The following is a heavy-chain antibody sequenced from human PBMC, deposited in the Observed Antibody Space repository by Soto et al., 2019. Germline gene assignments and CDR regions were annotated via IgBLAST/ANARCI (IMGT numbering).Heavy chain of an antibody. D-gene: IGHD6-13*01. CDR1: GFTFSSYA. CDR2: VSSSGGST. V-gene: IGHV3-23*01. J-gene: IGHJ4*02. Sequence: EVQLLESGGGLVQPGGSLRLSCAASGFTFSSYAMSWVRQAPGKGLEWVLAVSSSGGSTYYADSVKGRFTISRDNSKNTLYLQMNSLRAEDTAVYYCAKYGTSWRGGQFDYWGQGTLVTVSS. CDR3: AKYGTSWRGGQFDY.